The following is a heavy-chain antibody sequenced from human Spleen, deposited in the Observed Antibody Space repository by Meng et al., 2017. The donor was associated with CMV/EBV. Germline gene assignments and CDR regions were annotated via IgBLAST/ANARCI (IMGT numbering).Heavy chain of an antibody. Sequence: ASVKVSCKASGYTFTAHYFHWVRQAPGQGLEWMGWIHPHRGDTNYAQQFQGRVTLTRDTSINTGYMELTRLTSDDTAVYYCARCYSSGAYYYGMDVWGQGTTVTVSS. CDR1: GYTFTAHY. D-gene: IGHD6-19*01. V-gene: IGHV1-2*02. CDR3: ARCYSSGAYYYGMDV. CDR2: IHPHRGDT. J-gene: IGHJ6*02.